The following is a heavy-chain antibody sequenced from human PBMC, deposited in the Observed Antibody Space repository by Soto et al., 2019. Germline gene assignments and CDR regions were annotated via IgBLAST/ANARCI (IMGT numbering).Heavy chain of an antibody. CDR1: GFTFTSSA. D-gene: IGHD3-3*01. CDR3: AAAPRLFLEWLFVGDAFDI. V-gene: IGHV1-58*02. CDR2: IVVGSGNT. Sequence: QMQLVQSGPEVKKPGTSVKVSCKASGFTFTSSAMQWVRQARGQRLEWIGWIVVGSGNTNYAQKFQERVTITRDMSASPAYMGLSSLRSEVTAVYYCAAAPRLFLEWLFVGDAFDIWGQGTMVTVSS. J-gene: IGHJ3*02.